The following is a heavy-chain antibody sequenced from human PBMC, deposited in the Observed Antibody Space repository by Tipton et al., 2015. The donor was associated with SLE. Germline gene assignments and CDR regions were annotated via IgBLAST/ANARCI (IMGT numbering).Heavy chain of an antibody. V-gene: IGHV4-34*01. CDR1: GGSFSGYY. J-gene: IGHJ4*02. CDR3: ARILGGSSPDY. CDR2: INHSGST. D-gene: IGHD6-6*01. Sequence: TLSLTCAVYGGSFSGYYWSWIRQPPGKGLEWIGEINHSGSTNYDPSLKSRVTISVDTSKNQFSLKLSSVTAADTAVYYCARILGGSSPDYWGQGTLVTVSS.